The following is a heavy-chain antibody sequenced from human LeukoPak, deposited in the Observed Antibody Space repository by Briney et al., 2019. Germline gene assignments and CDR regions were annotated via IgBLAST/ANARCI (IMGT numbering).Heavy chain of an antibody. V-gene: IGHV3-66*01. Sequence: GGSLRLSCAASGFTFSSYAMSWVRQAPGKGLEWISVLYSGGTTNYADSVKGRFSISRDISKNTLYLQMNSLRVEDTAVYYCATRLQLGNWGQGTLVTVSS. CDR3: ATRLQLGN. CDR1: GFTFSSYA. D-gene: IGHD4-4*01. CDR2: LYSGGTT. J-gene: IGHJ4*02.